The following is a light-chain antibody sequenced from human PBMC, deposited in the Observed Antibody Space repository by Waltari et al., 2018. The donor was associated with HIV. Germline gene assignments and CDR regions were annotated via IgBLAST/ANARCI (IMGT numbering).Light chain of an antibody. CDR3: QSYDSSLSGSSV. J-gene: IGLJ1*01. CDR2: GNS. CDR1: SSNIGAGYD. Sequence: QSVLTQPPSVSGAPGPRVTISCTGSSSNIGAGYDVPWSQQLPGTAPNLLIYGNSNRPSGVPDRFSGSKSGTSASLAITGLQAEDEADYYCQSYDSSLSGSSVFGTGTKVTVL. V-gene: IGLV1-40*01.